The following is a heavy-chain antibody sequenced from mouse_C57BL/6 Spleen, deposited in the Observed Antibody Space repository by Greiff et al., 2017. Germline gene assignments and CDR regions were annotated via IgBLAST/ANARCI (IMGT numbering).Heavy chain of an antibody. V-gene: IGHV1-42*01. J-gene: IGHJ3*01. D-gene: IGHD4-1*01. Sequence: VQLQQSGAELVKPGASVKISCKASGYSFTGYYMTWVKQSPEQSLEWIGEINPGTGGTTYNQKFKAKATLTVDKSSSTAYMQLRSLTSEESAVYYCGRGGLPNWFFADWGQGTMVTVSA. CDR3: GRGGLPNWFFAD. CDR2: INPGTGGT. CDR1: GYSFTGYY.